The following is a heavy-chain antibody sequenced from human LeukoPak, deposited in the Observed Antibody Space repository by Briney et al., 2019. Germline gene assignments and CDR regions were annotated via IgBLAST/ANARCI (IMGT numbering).Heavy chain of an antibody. CDR3: VRDLGGRSGH. V-gene: IGHV3-74*01. Sequence: GGSLRLSCAASGFTFSSYAMHWVRQAPGKGLVWVSRINEDGSTTNYADSVKGRSTIFRDNAKNTLYLQMNSLRAEDTAVCYCVRDLGGRSGHWGQGTLVTVSS. CDR1: GFTFSSYA. CDR2: INEDGSTT. J-gene: IGHJ4*02. D-gene: IGHD1-26*01.